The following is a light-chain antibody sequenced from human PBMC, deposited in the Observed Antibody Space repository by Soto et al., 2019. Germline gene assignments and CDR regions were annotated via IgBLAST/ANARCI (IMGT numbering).Light chain of an antibody. CDR3: QSADSSGAYVI. CDR1: ALPKQY. Sequence: SNDLTQPPSVSVSPGQTARVTCSGDALPKQYAYWYQQKPGQAPELLIYKDTERPSGIPERFSGSRSGTTVTLTIRGVQAEDEADYYCQSADSSGAYVIFGGGTKVTVL. V-gene: IGLV3-25*01. J-gene: IGLJ2*01. CDR2: KDT.